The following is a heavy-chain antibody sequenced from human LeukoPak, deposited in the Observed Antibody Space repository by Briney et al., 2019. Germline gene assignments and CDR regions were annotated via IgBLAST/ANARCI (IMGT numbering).Heavy chain of an antibody. CDR3: ARASNPWLQLT. Sequence: PGGSLRLSCAASGFTFSGSAMSWVRQAPGKGLEWVSLISFSGGNTYYADSVKGRFTISRDNSKDTLYLQMNSLRAEDTAIYYCARASNPWLQLTWGQGTLVTVSS. CDR2: ISFSGGNT. V-gene: IGHV3-23*01. J-gene: IGHJ5*02. CDR1: GFTFSGSA. D-gene: IGHD5-24*01.